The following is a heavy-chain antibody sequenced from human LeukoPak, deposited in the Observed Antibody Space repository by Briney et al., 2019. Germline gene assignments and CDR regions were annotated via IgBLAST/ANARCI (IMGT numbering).Heavy chain of an antibody. Sequence: ASVKVSCKASGYTFTSYYMHWVRQAPGQGLEWVGILNPSGGNTGYAQKFQGRVTMTRNTSISTAYMELSSLRSEDTAVYYCARSRITMVRGVLFDYWGQGTLVTVSS. V-gene: IGHV1-46*01. CDR3: ARSRITMVRGVLFDY. CDR2: LNPSGGNT. J-gene: IGHJ4*02. CDR1: GYTFTSYY. D-gene: IGHD3-10*01.